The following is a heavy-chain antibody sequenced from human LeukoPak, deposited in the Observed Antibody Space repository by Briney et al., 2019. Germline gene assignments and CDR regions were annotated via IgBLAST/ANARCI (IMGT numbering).Heavy chain of an antibody. CDR3: ATLGYPALI. D-gene: IGHD1-1*01. J-gene: IGHJ4*02. CDR2: INTDGSST. Sequence: GGSLRLSCAASGFTFSSYWMHWVRQAPGKGLVWVSRINTDGSSTNYADSVKGRFTISRDNAKNSLFLQMNSLRAEDTAVYYCATLGYPALIWGQGTLVTVSS. CDR1: GFTFSSYW. V-gene: IGHV3-74*01.